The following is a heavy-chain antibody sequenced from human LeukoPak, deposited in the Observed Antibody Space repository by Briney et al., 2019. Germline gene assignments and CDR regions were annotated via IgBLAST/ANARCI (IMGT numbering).Heavy chain of an antibody. D-gene: IGHD3-10*01. CDR3: AKAPVRGFGEPHLNFFDY. Sequence: QTGGSLRLSCAASGFTVSSNYMSWVRQAPGKGLEWVSAISGSGGSTYYADSVKGRFTISRDNSKNTLYLQMNSLRAEDTAVYYCAKAPVRGFGEPHLNFFDYWGQGTPVTVSS. J-gene: IGHJ4*02. V-gene: IGHV3-23*01. CDR1: GFTVSSNY. CDR2: ISGSGGST.